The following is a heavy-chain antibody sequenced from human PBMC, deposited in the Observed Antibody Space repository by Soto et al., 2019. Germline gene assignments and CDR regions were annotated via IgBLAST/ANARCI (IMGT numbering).Heavy chain of an antibody. CDR1: GFTFSSHA. J-gene: IGHJ4*02. D-gene: IGHD2-2*01. Sequence: QVQLVESGGGVVQPGGSPRLSCAASGFTFSSHAMHWVRQAPGKGLEWVALISYDGGNDYYTDSVKGRFTISRDNSKDTVYLKMNSLRPEDTAVYYWARSRCVVYCSSTRIYVPLDHWGQGTLVTVSS. V-gene: IGHV3-30-3*01. CDR2: ISYDGGND. CDR3: ARSRCVVYCSSTRIYVPLDH.